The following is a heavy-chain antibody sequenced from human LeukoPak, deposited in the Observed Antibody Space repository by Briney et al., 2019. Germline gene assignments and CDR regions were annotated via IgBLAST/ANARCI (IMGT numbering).Heavy chain of an antibody. CDR2: IYYSGST. J-gene: IGHJ6*04. CDR3: AREYCSSTSCYGMDA. CDR1: GGSISSYY. Sequence: PSETLSLTCTVSGGSISSYYWSWIRQPPGKGLEWIGYIYYSGSTNYNPSLKSRVTISVDTSKNQFSLKLSSVTAADTAVYYCAREYCSSTSCYGMDAWGKGTTVTVSS. V-gene: IGHV4-59*01. D-gene: IGHD2-2*01.